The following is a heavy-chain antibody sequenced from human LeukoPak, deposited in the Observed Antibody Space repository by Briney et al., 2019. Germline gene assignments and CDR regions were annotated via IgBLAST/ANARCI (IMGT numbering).Heavy chain of an antibody. CDR1: GGSISSSSYY. Sequence: SETLSLTCTVSGGSISSSSYYWGWIRQPPGKGLEWIGSIYYSGSTYYNPSLKSRITISVDTSKNQFSLKLSLVTAADTAVYYCARKGIITMVRGTLSPYFDYWGQGTLVTVSS. CDR2: IYYSGST. J-gene: IGHJ4*02. V-gene: IGHV4-39*01. CDR3: ARKGIITMVRGTLSPYFDY. D-gene: IGHD3-10*01.